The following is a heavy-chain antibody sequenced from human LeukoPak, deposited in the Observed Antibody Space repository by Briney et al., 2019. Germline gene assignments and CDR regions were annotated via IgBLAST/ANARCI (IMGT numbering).Heavy chain of an antibody. J-gene: IGHJ4*02. V-gene: IGHV3-23*01. CDR1: GFTFSSYA. Sequence: GGSLRVSCAASGFTFSSYAMSWVRQAPGKGLGWVSAISGTGGSTYYADSVKGRFSISRDSSKNTLYLQMNNMRAEDTAVYYCPTGNYRVYCTGFRCENLQINFDCWGQGTLVTVSS. CDR2: ISGTGGST. CDR3: PTGNYRVYCTGFRCENLQINFDC. D-gene: IGHD2-8*02.